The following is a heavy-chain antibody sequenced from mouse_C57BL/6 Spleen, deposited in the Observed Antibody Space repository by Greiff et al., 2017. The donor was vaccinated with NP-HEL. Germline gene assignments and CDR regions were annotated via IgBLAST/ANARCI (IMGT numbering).Heavy chain of an antibody. D-gene: IGHD2-1*01. V-gene: IGHV1-59*01. CDR1: GYTFTSYW. CDR2: IDPSDSYT. J-gene: IGHJ2*01. CDR3: ARSRKSYGNYFDY. Sequence: VQLQQPGAELVRPGTSVKLSCKASGYTFTSYWMHRVKQRPGQGLEWIGVIDPSDSYTNYNQKFKGKATLTVDTSSSTAYMQLSSLTSEDSAVYYCARSRKSYGNYFDYWGQGTTLTVSS.